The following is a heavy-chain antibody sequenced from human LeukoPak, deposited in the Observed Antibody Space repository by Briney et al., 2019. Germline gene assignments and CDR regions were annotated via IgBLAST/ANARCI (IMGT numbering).Heavy chain of an antibody. J-gene: IGHJ3*02. CDR2: IYTSGST. D-gene: IGHD2-2*01. V-gene: IGHV4-4*07. CDR3: ARDRVVVVPAAILVAFDI. Sequence: SETLSLTCTVSGGSISSYYWSWIRQPAGKGLEWIGRIYTSGSTNYNPSLKSRVTMSVDTSKNQFSLKLSSVTAADTAVYYCARDRVVVVPAAILVAFDIWGQGTMVTVSS. CDR1: GGSISSYY.